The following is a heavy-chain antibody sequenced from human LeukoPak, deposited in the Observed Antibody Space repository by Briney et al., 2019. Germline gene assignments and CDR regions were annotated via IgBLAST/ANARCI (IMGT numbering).Heavy chain of an antibody. D-gene: IGHD1-26*01. CDR3: ARRSGGYFAFDI. J-gene: IGHJ3*02. V-gene: IGHV5-51*01. CDR1: GYSFTNYW. CDR2: IYPGDSAI. Sequence: GASLKISCKGSGYSFTNYWIGWVRQMPGKGLEWIGIIYPGDSAIKHSPSFQGQVTISVDKSISTAYLQWSSLKASDTAMYYCARRSGGYFAFDIWGQGTMVTVSS.